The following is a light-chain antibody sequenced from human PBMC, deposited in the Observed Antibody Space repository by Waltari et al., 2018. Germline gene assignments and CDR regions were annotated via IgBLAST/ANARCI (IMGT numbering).Light chain of an antibody. V-gene: IGKV3-20*01. J-gene: IGKJ2*01. Sequence: EIVLTQSPGTLSLSPGERASLSCRASQSISSSHLAWYHQKPGQAPRLLIYGASTRATGIPDRFSGSGSGTDFTLTISRLEPEDFAVYYCQQYGSSLYTFGQGTKLEIK. CDR2: GAS. CDR3: QQYGSSLYT. CDR1: QSISSSH.